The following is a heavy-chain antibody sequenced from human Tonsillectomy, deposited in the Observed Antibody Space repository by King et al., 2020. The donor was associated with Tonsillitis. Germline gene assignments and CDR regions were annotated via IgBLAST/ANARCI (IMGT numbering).Heavy chain of an antibody. D-gene: IGHD3-16*02. V-gene: IGHV4-4*08. CDR1: GDSIRNYY. Sequence: VQLQESGPGLVKPSETLSLTCTVFGDSIRNYYWSWLRQPPGKGLEWIGYMYDSGSTSYNPSLNSRVTISVDTSKNQFSLKLNSVTAADTAVYYCATFRYDTSRNDYWGQGTLVTVSS. CDR2: MYDSGST. CDR3: ATFRYDTSRNDY. J-gene: IGHJ4*02.